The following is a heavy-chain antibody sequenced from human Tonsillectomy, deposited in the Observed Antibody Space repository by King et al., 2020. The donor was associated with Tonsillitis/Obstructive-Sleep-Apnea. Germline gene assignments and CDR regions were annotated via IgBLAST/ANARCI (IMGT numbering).Heavy chain of an antibody. V-gene: IGHV5-51*01. D-gene: IGHD4-11*01. J-gene: IGHJ6*03. CDR2: IYPGDSDT. Sequence: EAQLVQSGAEVKKPGESLKISCKGSGYSFTSYWIGWVRQMPGKGLEWMGIIYPGDSDTRYSPSFQGQVTISADKSISTAYLQWSSLKASDTAMYYCATMTAVTTNDLYYYYMDVWGKGTTVTVSS. CDR1: GYSFTSYW. CDR3: ATMTAVTTNDLYYYYMDV.